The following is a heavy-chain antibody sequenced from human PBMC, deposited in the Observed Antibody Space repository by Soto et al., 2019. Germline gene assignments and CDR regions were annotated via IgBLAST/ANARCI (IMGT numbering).Heavy chain of an antibody. Sequence: SGTLSLTCSLHYASIPRYFCIWIRQPPGKGLEWIGYIYYSGSTNYNPSLKSRVTISVDTSKNQFSLKLSSVTAADTAVYYCARRYGVAFDIWGQGTMVT. CDR1: YASIPRYF. CDR2: IYYSGST. D-gene: IGHD3-10*01. V-gene: IGHV4-59*08. J-gene: IGHJ3*02. CDR3: ARRYGVAFDI.